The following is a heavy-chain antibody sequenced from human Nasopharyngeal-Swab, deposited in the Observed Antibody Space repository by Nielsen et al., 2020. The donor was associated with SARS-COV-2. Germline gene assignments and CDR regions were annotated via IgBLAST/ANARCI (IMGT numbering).Heavy chain of an antibody. J-gene: IGHJ6*02. Sequence: GESLKISCAASGFTVSSNYMSWVRQPQGKGLEWVSVIYSGGSTYYADSVKGRFTISRDNSKNTLYLQMNSLRAEDTAVYYCATSLLGYCSGGSCYAYYGMDVWGQGTTVTVSS. D-gene: IGHD2-15*01. CDR1: GFTVSSNY. CDR2: IYSGGST. CDR3: ATSLLGYCSGGSCYAYYGMDV. V-gene: IGHV3-66*01.